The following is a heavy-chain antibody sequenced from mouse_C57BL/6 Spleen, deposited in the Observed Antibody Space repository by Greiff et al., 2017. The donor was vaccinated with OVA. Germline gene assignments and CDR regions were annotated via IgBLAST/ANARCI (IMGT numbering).Heavy chain of an antibody. V-gene: IGHV1-53*01. Sequence: QVHVKQSGTELVKPGASVKLSCKASGYTFTSYWMHWVKQRPGQGLEWIGNINPSNGGTNYHEKFKSKATLTVDKSSSTAYMQLSSLTSEDSAVYYCASNYGSSYGFAYWGQGTLVTVSA. D-gene: IGHD1-1*01. CDR2: INPSNGGT. J-gene: IGHJ3*01. CDR3: ASNYGSSYGFAY. CDR1: GYTFTSYW.